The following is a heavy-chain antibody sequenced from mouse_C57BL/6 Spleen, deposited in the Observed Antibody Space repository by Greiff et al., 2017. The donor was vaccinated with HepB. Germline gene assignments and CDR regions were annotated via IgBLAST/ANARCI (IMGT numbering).Heavy chain of an antibody. D-gene: IGHD2-5*01. V-gene: IGHV1-82*01. CDR2: IYPGDGDT. J-gene: IGHJ1*03. CDR3: ARSLYSNFLWYFDV. Sequence: QVQLQQSGPELVKPGASVKISCKASGYAFSSSWMNWVKQRPGKGLEWIGRIYPGDGDTNYNGKFKGKATLTADKSSSTAYMQLSSLTSADSAVYFCARSLYSNFLWYFDVWGTGTTVTVSS. CDR1: GYAFSSSW.